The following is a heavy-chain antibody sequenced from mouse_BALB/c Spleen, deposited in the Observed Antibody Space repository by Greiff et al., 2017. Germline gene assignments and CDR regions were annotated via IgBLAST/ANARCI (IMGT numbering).Heavy chain of an antibody. J-gene: IGHJ3*01. V-gene: IGHV1-7*01. D-gene: IGHD2-9*01. CDR3: ARTYYGYERGTWFAD. CDR1: GYTFTSYW. CDR2: INPSTGYT. Sequence: QVQLKQSGAELAKPGASVKMSCKASGYTFTSYWMHWVKQRPGQGLEWIGYINPSTGYTEYNQKFKDKATLTADKSSSTAYMQLSSLTSEDSAVYYCARTYYGYERGTWFADWGEGTLVTVSA.